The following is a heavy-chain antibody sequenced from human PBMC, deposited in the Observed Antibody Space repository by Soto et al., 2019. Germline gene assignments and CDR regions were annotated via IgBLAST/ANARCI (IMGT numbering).Heavy chain of an antibody. D-gene: IGHD5-12*01. Sequence: EVQVVESGGGLIQPGGSLRLSCEVSGFSVTANYRSWVRQAPGKGLEWGSVIYSGGSTYYIDSVKGRFSISRDISKNTLYLQMNSLRAEDTAVYYCHGYGYWGQGTLVTVSS. V-gene: IGHV3-53*01. CDR2: IYSGGST. J-gene: IGHJ4*02. CDR1: GFSVTANY. CDR3: HGYGY.